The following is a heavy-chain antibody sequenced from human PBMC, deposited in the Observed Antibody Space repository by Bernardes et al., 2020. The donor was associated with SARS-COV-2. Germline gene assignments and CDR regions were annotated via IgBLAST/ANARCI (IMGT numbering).Heavy chain of an antibody. V-gene: IGHV3-21*01. Sequence: VGTLIPSCAASGFTFRSSSMNWVRQAPGPGLEWVSSISSSTSYLYYADSVKGRFTISRDNAKNSLYLQMNSLRAEDTAVYYCARGAHHYYDSSGFMYSCDYWGQGTLVTVSS. CDR3: ARGAHHYYDSSGFMYSCDY. D-gene: IGHD3-22*01. CDR2: ISSSTSYL. J-gene: IGHJ4*02. CDR1: GFTFRSSS.